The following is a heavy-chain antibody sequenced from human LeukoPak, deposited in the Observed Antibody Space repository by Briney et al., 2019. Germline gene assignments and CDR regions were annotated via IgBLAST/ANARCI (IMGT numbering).Heavy chain of an antibody. CDR3: ARDYCSGGSCYFFDY. D-gene: IGHD2-15*01. Sequence: GGSLRLSCAASGFTFSSYGMHWVRQAPGKGLEWVAVIWYDGSNKYYADSVKGRFTISRDNSKNTLYLQMNSLRAEDTAVYYCARDYCSGGSCYFFDYWGQGTLVTVSS. CDR2: IWYDGSNK. J-gene: IGHJ4*02. V-gene: IGHV3-33*01. CDR1: GFTFSSYG.